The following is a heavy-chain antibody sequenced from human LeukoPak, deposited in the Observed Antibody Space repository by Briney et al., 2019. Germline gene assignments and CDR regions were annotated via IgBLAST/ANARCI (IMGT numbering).Heavy chain of an antibody. CDR2: INLDGSTK. Sequence: GGSLRLSCTASRFTFSTSWMAWVRQAPGKGLEWVANINLDGSTKNFVDSVKGRFTISRDNAKNSLYLQMDSLRAEDTAVYYCARVSGYNAFDIWGQGTMVTVSS. D-gene: IGHD5-18*01. CDR1: RFTFSTSW. CDR3: ARVSGYNAFDI. V-gene: IGHV3-7*01. J-gene: IGHJ3*02.